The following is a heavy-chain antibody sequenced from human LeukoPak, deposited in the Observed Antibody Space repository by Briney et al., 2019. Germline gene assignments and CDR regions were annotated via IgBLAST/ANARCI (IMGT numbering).Heavy chain of an antibody. D-gene: IGHD3-22*01. V-gene: IGHV1-2*06. J-gene: IGHJ4*02. CDR3: ARLATRACDSTGYYPY. CDR2: INPNSGGT. Sequence: ASVKVSCKASGYTFTGYYMHWVRQAPGQGLEWMGRINPNSGGTNYAQKFQGRVTMTRDTSISTAYMELSRLRSDDTAVYYCARLATRACDSTGYYPYWGQGTLVTVSS. CDR1: GYTFTGYY.